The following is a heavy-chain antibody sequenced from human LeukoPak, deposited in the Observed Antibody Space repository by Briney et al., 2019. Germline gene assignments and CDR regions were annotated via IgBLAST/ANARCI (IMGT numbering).Heavy chain of an antibody. D-gene: IGHD3-22*01. Sequence: SETLSLTCTVSGGSISSGGYYWSWIRQHPGKGLEWIGYIYYSGSTYYNPSLKSRVTISVDTSKNQFSLKLSSVTAADTAVYYCARDGAVYYDSSGYGLFDYWGQGTLVTVSS. CDR3: ARDGAVYYDSSGYGLFDY. V-gene: IGHV4-31*03. CDR1: GGSISSGGYY. J-gene: IGHJ4*02. CDR2: IYYSGST.